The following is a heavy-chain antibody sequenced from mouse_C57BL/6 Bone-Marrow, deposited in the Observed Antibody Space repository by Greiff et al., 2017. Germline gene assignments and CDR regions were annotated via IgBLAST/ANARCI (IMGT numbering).Heavy chain of an antibody. CDR2: ISNGGGST. V-gene: IGHV5-12*01. Sequence: EVQLVESGGGLVQPGGSLKLSCAASGFTFSDYYMYWVRQTPEKRLEWVAYISNGGGSTYYPDTVKGRFTISRDNAKNTLYLQMSRLKSEDTAMYYCARPPYDYDGAWFAYWGQGTLVTVSA. CDR1: GFTFSDYY. D-gene: IGHD2-4*01. J-gene: IGHJ3*01. CDR3: ARPPYDYDGAWFAY.